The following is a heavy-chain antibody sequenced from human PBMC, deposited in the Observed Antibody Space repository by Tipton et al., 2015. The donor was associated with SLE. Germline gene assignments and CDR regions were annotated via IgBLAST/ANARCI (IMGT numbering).Heavy chain of an antibody. CDR2: IYSGGST. V-gene: IGHV3-66*02. CDR1: GFTVSNNY. J-gene: IGHJ4*02. CDR3: ARDGGSGSYYTIIAY. Sequence: GSLRLSCAASGFTVSNNYTSWVRQAPGKGLEWVSVIYSGGSTYYADSVKGRFTISRDNSKNTLYLQMNSLRAEDTAVYYCARDGGSGSYYTIIAYWGQGTLVTVSS. D-gene: IGHD1-26*01.